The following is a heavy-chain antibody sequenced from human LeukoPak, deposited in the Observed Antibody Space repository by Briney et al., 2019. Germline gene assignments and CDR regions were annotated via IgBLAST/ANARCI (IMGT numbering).Heavy chain of an antibody. Sequence: SETLFLTCAAYGGSFSGYYWSWIRQPPRKGLEWIGEINHSGSNNYNPSLHSRVTISVDTSKNQFSLKLSFVTAADTAVYYCARSGGYVRRSSWSIGWFDPWGQGTLVTVSS. CDR1: GGSFSGYY. D-gene: IGHD6-13*01. V-gene: IGHV4-34*01. J-gene: IGHJ5*02. CDR2: INHSGSN. CDR3: ARSGGYVRRSSWSIGWFDP.